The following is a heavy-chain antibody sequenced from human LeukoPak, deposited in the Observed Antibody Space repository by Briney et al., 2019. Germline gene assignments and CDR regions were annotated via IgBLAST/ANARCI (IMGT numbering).Heavy chain of an antibody. CDR3: AKEGRYDDYVNY. Sequence: DSVKGRFTISRVNSKNTLYLQMSSLRAEDTAVYYCAKEGRYDDYVNYWGQGILVTVSS. V-gene: IGHV3-30*02. J-gene: IGHJ4*02. D-gene: IGHD4-17*01.